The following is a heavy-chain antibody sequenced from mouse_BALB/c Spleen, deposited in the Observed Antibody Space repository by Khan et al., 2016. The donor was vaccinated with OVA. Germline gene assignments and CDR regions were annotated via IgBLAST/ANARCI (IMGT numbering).Heavy chain of an antibody. CDR3: TRMYRSDFDY. J-gene: IGHJ2*01. CDR2: INPHIGET. Sequence: VQLKESGPVLVRPGASVKISCKASGYSFTGYFMNWVMQSHGKSLEWIGRINPHIGETFYNQRFKDKATLTVDESSRTAPMELRSLASEDSAVDYCTRMYRSDFDYWGQGSTLTGSS. D-gene: IGHD1-1*01. V-gene: IGHV1-20*02. CDR1: GYSFTGYF.